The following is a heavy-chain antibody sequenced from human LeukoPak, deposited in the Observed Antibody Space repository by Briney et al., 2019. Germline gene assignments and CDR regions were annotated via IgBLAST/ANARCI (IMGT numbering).Heavy chain of an antibody. Sequence: SETLSLTCTVSGGSISSYYWSWIRQPPGKGLEWIGYIYYSGSTNYNPSLKSRVTISVDTSKNQFSLKLSSVTTADTAVYYCATADSYYDFWSGYYNYGMDVWGQGTTVTVSS. V-gene: IGHV4-59*01. D-gene: IGHD3-3*01. J-gene: IGHJ6*02. CDR1: GGSISSYY. CDR2: IYYSGST. CDR3: ATADSYYDFWSGYYNYGMDV.